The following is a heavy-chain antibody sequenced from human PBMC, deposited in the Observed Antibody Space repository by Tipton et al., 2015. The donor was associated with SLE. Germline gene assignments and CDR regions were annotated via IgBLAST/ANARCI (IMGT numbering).Heavy chain of an antibody. D-gene: IGHD3-3*01. J-gene: IGHJ4*02. Sequence: TLSLTCTVSGDSLSTNFWNWIRPPAGKGLGWIGRMYGSGSPTHYNPSLESRVTMSVDTSQNQFSLKLTSVTAADTAVYYCARIRPGHGDPFDFWGQGALVTVSS. CDR2: MYGSGSP. CDR3: ARIRPGHGDPFDF. CDR1: GDSLSTNF. V-gene: IGHV4-4*07.